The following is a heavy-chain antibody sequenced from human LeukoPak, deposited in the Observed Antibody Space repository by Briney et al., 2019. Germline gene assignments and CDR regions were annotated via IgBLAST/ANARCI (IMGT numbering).Heavy chain of an antibody. CDR1: GYTFTSYD. CDR2: MNPNSGNT. CDR3: AREGGFTYYYDSSGPTGY. Sequence: GASVKVSCKASGYTFTSYDINWVRQATGQGLEWMGWMNPNSGNTGYAQKFQGRVTMTRNTSISTAYMELSSLRSEDTAVYYCAREGGFTYYYDSSGPTGYWGQGTLVTVSS. J-gene: IGHJ4*02. D-gene: IGHD3-22*01. V-gene: IGHV1-8*01.